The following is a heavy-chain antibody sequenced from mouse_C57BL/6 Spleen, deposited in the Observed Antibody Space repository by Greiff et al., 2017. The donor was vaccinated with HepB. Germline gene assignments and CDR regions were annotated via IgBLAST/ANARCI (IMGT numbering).Heavy chain of an antibody. CDR2: IYPSDSET. CDR3: ARSRDDYDYFDY. V-gene: IGHV1-61*01. J-gene: IGHJ2*01. Sequence: QVQLQQPGAELVRPGSSVKLSCKASGYTFTSYWMDWVKQRPGQGLEWIGNIYPSDSETHYNQKFKDKATLTVAKSSSTAYMHLSSLTSEDSAVYYCARSRDDYDYFDYWGQGTTLTVSS. CDR1: GYTFTSYW. D-gene: IGHD2-4*01.